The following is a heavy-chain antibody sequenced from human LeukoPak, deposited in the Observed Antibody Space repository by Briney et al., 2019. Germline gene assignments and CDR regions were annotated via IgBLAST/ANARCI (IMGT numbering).Heavy chain of an antibody. CDR3: ARDNYDYVWGSYRYPPDY. CDR2: IYSGGST. D-gene: IGHD3-16*02. J-gene: IGHJ4*02. CDR1: GFTVSSNY. Sequence: GGSLRLSCAASGFTVSSNYMSWVRQAPGKGLEWVSVIYSGGSTYYADSVKGRFTISRDNSKNTLYLQMNSLRAEDTAVYYCARDNYDYVWGSYRYPPDYWGQGTLVTVSS. V-gene: IGHV3-66*01.